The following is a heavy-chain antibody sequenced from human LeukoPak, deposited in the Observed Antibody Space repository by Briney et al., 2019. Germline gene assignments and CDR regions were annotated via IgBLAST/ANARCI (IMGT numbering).Heavy chain of an antibody. CDR1: GGSISSYY. CDR3: ARQVLLYERFDY. D-gene: IGHD2-2*02. V-gene: IGHV4-4*09. CDR2: IYSSGST. J-gene: IGHJ4*02. Sequence: SETLSLTCTVSGGSISSYYWSWIRQPPGKGLEWIGYIYSSGSTNYNPSLKSRVTISLDTSKNQFSLEMSSVTATDTAVYYCARQVLLYERFDYWGQGSLVTVSS.